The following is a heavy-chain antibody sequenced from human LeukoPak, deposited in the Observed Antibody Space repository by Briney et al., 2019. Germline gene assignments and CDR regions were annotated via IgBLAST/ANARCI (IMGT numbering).Heavy chain of an antibody. CDR1: GFVFSDYY. D-gene: IGHD3-22*01. CDR3: AIYYDSSGSIDH. J-gene: IGHJ4*02. CDR2: ISDSGSTI. Sequence: GGSLRLSCAASGFVFSDYYMTWIRQTPGKGLEWLSYISDSGSTINYADSVKGRLTISRDNAKKSLFLQMNSLRAEDTAVYYCAIYYDSSGSIDHWGQGTLVTVSS. V-gene: IGHV3-11*01.